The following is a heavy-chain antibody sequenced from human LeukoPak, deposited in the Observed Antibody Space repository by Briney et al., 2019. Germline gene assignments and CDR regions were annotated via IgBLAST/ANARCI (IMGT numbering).Heavy chain of an antibody. J-gene: IGHJ4*02. D-gene: IGHD1-26*01. CDR1: GFTFDDYA. CDR2: ISWNSGSI. Sequence: PEGSLRLSCAASGFTFDDYAMHWVREAPGKGLEWVSGISWNSGSIGYADSVKGRFTISRDNAKNSLYLQMNDLRAGDTAVYYCASGAEGWNYWGQGTLVTVSS. V-gene: IGHV3-9*01. CDR3: ASGAEGWNY.